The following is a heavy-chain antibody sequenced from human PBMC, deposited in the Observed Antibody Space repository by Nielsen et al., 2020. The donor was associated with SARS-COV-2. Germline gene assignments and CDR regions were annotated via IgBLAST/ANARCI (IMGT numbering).Heavy chain of an antibody. J-gene: IGHJ4*02. CDR2: IYYSGST. Sequence: SETLSLTCTVSGGSVSSGSYYWSWIRQPPGKGLEWIGYIYYSGSTNYNPSLKSRVTISVDTSKNQFSLKLSSVTAADTAVNYCARDPDYYDSSGYYFPFDYWGQGTLVTVSS. CDR3: ARDPDYYDSSGYYFPFDY. CDR1: GGSVSSGSYY. V-gene: IGHV4-61*01. D-gene: IGHD3-22*01.